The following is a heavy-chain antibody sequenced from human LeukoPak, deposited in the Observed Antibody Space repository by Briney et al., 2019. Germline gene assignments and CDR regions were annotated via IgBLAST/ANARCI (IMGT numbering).Heavy chain of an antibody. CDR2: IIPIFGTA. D-gene: IGHD5-24*01. J-gene: IGHJ4*02. Sequence: SVKVSCKASGYTFTSYGISWVRQAPGQGLEWMGGIIPIFGTANYAQKFQGRVTITADESTSTAYMELSSLRSEDTAVYYCARAGEMATIGPFDYWGQGTLVTVSS. V-gene: IGHV1-69*13. CDR1: GYTFTSYG. CDR3: ARAGEMATIGPFDY.